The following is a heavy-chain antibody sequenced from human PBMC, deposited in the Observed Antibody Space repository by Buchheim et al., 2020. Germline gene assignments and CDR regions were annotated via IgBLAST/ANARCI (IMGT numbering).Heavy chain of an antibody. CDR2: IYTSGHIYASGST. V-gene: IGHV4-4*07. J-gene: IGHJ6*02. CDR3: ARDQVPYGMDV. Sequence: QVQLQESGPGLVKPSETLSLTCTVSGDSISTYYWSWIRQPAGRGLEWIGRIYTSGHIYASGSTNYNPSLKSRVTMSVDTSKNQFSLKLTSVTAADTAVYYCARDQVPYGMDVWGQGTT. CDR1: GDSISTYY.